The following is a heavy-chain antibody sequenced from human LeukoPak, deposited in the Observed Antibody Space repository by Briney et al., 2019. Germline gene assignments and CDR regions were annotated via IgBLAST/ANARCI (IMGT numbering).Heavy chain of an antibody. CDR1: GGTFSNYA. J-gene: IGHJ3*02. CDR2: IIPIFGTA. V-gene: IGHV1-69*06. CDR3: ASKGRGAFDI. Sequence: GSSVKVSCKASGGTFSNYAISWVRQAPGQGLEWMGGIIPIFGTANYAQKFQGRVTITADKSTSTAYMELSSLRSEDTAVYYCASKGRGAFDIWGQGTMVTVSS. D-gene: IGHD3-10*01.